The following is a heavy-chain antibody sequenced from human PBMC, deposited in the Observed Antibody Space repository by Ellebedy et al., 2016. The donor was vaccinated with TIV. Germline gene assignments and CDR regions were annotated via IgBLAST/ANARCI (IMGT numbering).Heavy chain of an antibody. CDR3: ARVVWQQPVSYAFDF. CDR2: ISYSGST. V-gene: IGHV4-59*01. Sequence: MPSETLSLTCTVSGGSISPYYGSWIRQPPGKGLEWIGYISYSGSTNYNPSLTSRVTISVDTSKNHFSLRLTSVTAADTAVYYCARVVWQQPVSYAFDFWGRGTMVTVSS. D-gene: IGHD6-13*01. CDR1: GGSISPYY. J-gene: IGHJ3*01.